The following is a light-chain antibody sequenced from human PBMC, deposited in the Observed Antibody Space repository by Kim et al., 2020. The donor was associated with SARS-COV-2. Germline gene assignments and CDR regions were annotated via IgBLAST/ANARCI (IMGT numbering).Light chain of an antibody. CDR3: QAWDSSTWV. J-gene: IGLJ3*02. CDR2: QDS. Sequence: VSPGQTASITCSGEKLGDKYACWYQQKPGQSPVLVIYQDSKRPSGIPERFSGSNSGNTATLTISGTQAMDEADYYCQAWDSSTWVFGGGTKLTVL. V-gene: IGLV3-1*01. CDR1: KLGDKY.